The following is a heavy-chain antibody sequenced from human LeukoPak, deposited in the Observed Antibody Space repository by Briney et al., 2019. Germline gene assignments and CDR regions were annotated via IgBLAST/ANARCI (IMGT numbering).Heavy chain of an antibody. CDR2: IYSGGSA. Sequence: GGSLRLSCAVSGFTVSHSCMSWVRQAPGKGLEWVSVIYSGGSAYYADSVKGRFTISRDNSKNTLYLQMNSLRAEDTAVYYCARDLGTGSWGQGTMVTVSS. CDR3: ARDLGTGS. D-gene: IGHD1-26*01. J-gene: IGHJ3*01. V-gene: IGHV3-66*01. CDR1: GFTVSHSC.